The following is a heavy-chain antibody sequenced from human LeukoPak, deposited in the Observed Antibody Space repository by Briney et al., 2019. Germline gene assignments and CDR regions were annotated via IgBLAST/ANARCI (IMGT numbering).Heavy chain of an antibody. CDR1: GYTFTNYW. CDR2: IFPRDSHA. CDR3: AKSHSTWYGES. V-gene: IGHV5-51*01. D-gene: IGHD6-13*01. Sequence: PGESLKISCQASGYTFTNYWIVWVRQMPGKGLEFLGIIFPRDSHARYSPSFQGHITISADTSITTAYLQWSSLAASDTAMYYCAKSHSTWYGESWGQGTLVTVSS. J-gene: IGHJ4*02.